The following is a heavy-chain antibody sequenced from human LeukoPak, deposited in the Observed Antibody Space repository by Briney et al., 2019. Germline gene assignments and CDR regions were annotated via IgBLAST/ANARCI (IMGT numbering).Heavy chain of an antibody. CDR3: ARVTTVVTPSGFDP. V-gene: IGHV4-39*07. D-gene: IGHD4-23*01. Sequence: SETLSLTCTVSGGSISSSSYYWGWIRQPPGKGLEWIGSIYYSGSTYYNPSLKSRVTISVDTSKNQFSLKLSSVTAADTAVYYCARVTTVVTPSGFDPWGQGTLVTVSS. CDR1: GGSISSSSYY. CDR2: IYYSGST. J-gene: IGHJ5*02.